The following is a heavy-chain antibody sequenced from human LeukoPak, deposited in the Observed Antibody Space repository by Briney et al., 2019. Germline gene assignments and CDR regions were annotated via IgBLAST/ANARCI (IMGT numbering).Heavy chain of an antibody. CDR1: GYTFIANY. V-gene: IGHV1-2*02. J-gene: IGHJ4*02. Sequence: ASVKVSCKASGYTFIANYLQWVRQAPGLGPEWLGWMHVGTGNTRYAPKFQDRVTLSRDTSINTAYMELRSLTSDDTAVYYCAREGSYCDGGDCYSFDFWGQGTLVTVS. D-gene: IGHD2-21*02. CDR2: MHVGTGNT. CDR3: AREGSYCDGGDCYSFDF.